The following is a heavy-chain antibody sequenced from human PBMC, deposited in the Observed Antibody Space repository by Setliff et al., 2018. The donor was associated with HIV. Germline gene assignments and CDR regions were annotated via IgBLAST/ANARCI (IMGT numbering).Heavy chain of an antibody. CDR1: DGAISSWY. CDR3: ARRYGTAFDI. CDR2: IFSGGST. J-gene: IGHJ3*02. Sequence: SETLSLTCTVSDGAISSWYWNWIRQPPGKGLEWIGNIFSGGSTQYNPSLESRVTISVATSKNQFSLKLTSLTAADTAVYDCARRYGTAFDIWGQGTMVTVSS. V-gene: IGHV4-4*09. D-gene: IGHD2-8*01.